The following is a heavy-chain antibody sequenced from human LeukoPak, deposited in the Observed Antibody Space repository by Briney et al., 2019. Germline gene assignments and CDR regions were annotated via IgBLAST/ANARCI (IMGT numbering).Heavy chain of an antibody. Sequence: GASVKVSCKASGYIFTDYYIHWVRQARGQGLEWMGWMNPNSGNTGYAQKFQGRVTITRNTSISTAYMELSSLRSEDTAVYYCARGKSAVAAGWFDPWGQGTLVTVSS. CDR3: ARGKSAVAAGWFDP. CDR2: MNPNSGNT. J-gene: IGHJ5*02. CDR1: GYIFTDYY. V-gene: IGHV1-8*03. D-gene: IGHD6-19*01.